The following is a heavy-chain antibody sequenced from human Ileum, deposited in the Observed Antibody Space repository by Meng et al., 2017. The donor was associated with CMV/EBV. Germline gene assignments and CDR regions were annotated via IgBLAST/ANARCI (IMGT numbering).Heavy chain of an antibody. CDR1: GYTFTGYY. Sequence: ASVKVSCKASGYTFTGYYMHWVRQAPGQGLEWMGWINPNSGGTNYAQKFQGRVTMTRDTSISTAYMELSRLRSDDTAVYYCARDFQLASYYYYYGMDVWGQGTMVTVSS. CDR3: ARDFQLASYYYYYGMDV. J-gene: IGHJ6*02. CDR2: INPNSGGT. V-gene: IGHV1-2*02. D-gene: IGHD6-6*01.